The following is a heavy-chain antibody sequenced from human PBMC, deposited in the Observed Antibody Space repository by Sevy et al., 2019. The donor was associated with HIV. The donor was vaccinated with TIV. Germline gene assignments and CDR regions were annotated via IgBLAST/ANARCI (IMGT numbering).Heavy chain of an antibody. J-gene: IGHJ4*02. V-gene: IGHV3-30*02. CDR1: GFTFSNYV. D-gene: IGHD3-16*01. CDR3: AKGMYYNRYYDYLGKLEY. Sequence: GGSLRVSCAASGFTFSNYVMHWVRQAPDKGLEWVAFISYDGSDKYYADSVKGRLTISRDNSKNKLYLQMNGLTAEDTAIYHYAKGMYYNRYYDYLGKLEYWGQGSLVTVSS. CDR2: ISYDGSDK.